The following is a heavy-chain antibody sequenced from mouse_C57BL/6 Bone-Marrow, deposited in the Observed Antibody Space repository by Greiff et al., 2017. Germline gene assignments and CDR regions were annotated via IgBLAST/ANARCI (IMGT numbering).Heavy chain of an antibody. V-gene: IGHV14-2*01. D-gene: IGHD1-1*01. CDR2: IDPEDGET. J-gene: IGHJ4*01. CDR1: GFNIKDYY. Sequence: VQLQQSGAELVKPGASVKLSCTASGFNIKDYYMHWVKQRTEQGLEWIGRIDPEDGETKYDPKFQGKATITADTSSHTAYLQLSSLTSEDTAVYYCARHYYGSSYGAMDYWGQGTSVTVSS. CDR3: ARHYYGSSYGAMDY.